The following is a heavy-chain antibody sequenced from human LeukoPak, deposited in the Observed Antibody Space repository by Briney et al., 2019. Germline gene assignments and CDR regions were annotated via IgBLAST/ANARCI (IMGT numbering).Heavy chain of an antibody. V-gene: IGHV1-46*01. CDR3: ARDASVDTAMAHNWFDP. D-gene: IGHD5-18*01. J-gene: IGHJ5*02. Sequence: ASVKASCKASGYTFTSYYMHWVRQAPGQGLEWMGIINPSGGSTSYAQKFQGRVTMTRDTSTSTVYMELSSLGSEDTAVYYCARDASVDTAMAHNWFDPWGQGTLVTVSS. CDR1: GYTFTSYY. CDR2: INPSGGST.